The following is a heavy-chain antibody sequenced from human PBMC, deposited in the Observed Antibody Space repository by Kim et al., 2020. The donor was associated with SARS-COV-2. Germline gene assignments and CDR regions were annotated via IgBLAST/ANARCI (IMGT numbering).Heavy chain of an antibody. CDR3: ARAPDVDTAMVYFDY. J-gene: IGHJ4*02. CDR2: ISYDGSNK. D-gene: IGHD5-18*01. V-gene: IGHV3-30-3*01. CDR1: GFTFSSYA. Sequence: GGSLRLSCAASGFTFSSYAMHWVRQAPGKGLEWVAVISYDGSNKYYADSVKGRFTISRDNSKNTLYLQMNSLRAEDTAVYYCARAPDVDTAMVYFDYWGQGTLVTVSS.